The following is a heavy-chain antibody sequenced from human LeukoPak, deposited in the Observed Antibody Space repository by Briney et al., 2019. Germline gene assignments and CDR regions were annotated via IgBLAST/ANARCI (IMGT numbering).Heavy chain of an antibody. V-gene: IGHV1-46*01. CDR2: INPSGGST. D-gene: IGHD6-19*01. J-gene: IGHJ3*02. CDR3: ASEDSSGWDAFDI. Sequence: GASVKVSCKASGYTFTSYYMHWVRQAPGQGLEWMGIINPSGGSTSYAQKFQGRVTMTRDTSTSTVYMELSSRRSEDTAVYYCASEDSSGWDAFDIWGQGTMVTVSS. CDR1: GYTFTSYY.